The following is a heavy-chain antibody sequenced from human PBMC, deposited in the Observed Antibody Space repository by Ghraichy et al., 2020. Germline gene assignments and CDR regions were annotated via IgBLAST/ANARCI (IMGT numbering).Heavy chain of an antibody. CDR3: ARVGGGYPGGGYYYYGMDV. V-gene: IGHV6-1*01. Sequence: SQTLSLTCAISGDSVSSNSAAWNWIRQSPSRGLEWLGRTYYRPKWYNDYAVSVKSRITINPDTSKNQFSLQLNSVTPEDTAVYYCARVGGGYPGGGYYYYGMDVWGQGTTVTVSS. CDR2: TYYRPKWYN. D-gene: IGHD3-22*01. CDR1: GDSVSSNSAA. J-gene: IGHJ6*02.